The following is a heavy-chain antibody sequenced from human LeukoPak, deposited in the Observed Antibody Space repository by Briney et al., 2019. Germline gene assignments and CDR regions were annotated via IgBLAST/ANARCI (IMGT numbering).Heavy chain of an antibody. Sequence: GGSLRLSCAASGFTFSSYSMNWVRQAPGKGLEWVSSISSSSSYIYYADSVKGRFTISRDNAKNSLYLQMNSLRAEDTAVYYCARAAMVEDYYYYGMDVWGQGTTVTVSS. J-gene: IGHJ6*02. V-gene: IGHV3-21*01. CDR2: ISSSSSYI. CDR3: ARAAMVEDYYYYGMDV. D-gene: IGHD5-18*01. CDR1: GFTFSSYS.